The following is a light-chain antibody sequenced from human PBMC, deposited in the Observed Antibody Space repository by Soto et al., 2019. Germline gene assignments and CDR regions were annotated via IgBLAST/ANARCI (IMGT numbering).Light chain of an antibody. CDR2: DAF. J-gene: IGKJ4*01. V-gene: IGKV3-20*01. Sequence: EIVLTQSPGTLSLSPGERATLSCRASQTVSSTYLAWYQQKPGQPPRLLIYDAFSRATGIPDRFSGSGSGTDFTLTISRLEPEDFAVYYCQHYGTSPHFGGGTKVEIK. CDR3: QHYGTSPH. CDR1: QTVSSTY.